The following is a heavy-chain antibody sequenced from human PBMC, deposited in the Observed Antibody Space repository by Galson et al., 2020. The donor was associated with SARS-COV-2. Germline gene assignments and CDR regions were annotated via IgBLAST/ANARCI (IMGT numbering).Heavy chain of an antibody. CDR3: AKDSSSWDNN. Sequence: LSLTCAASGFTFSSYAMSWVRQAPGKGLEWVSAISGSGGSTYYADSVKGRFTISRDNSKNTLYLQMNSLRAEDTAVYYCAKDSSSWDNNWGQGTLVTVSS. D-gene: IGHD6-13*01. J-gene: IGHJ4*02. CDR1: GFTFSSYA. CDR2: ISGSGGST. V-gene: IGHV3-23*01.